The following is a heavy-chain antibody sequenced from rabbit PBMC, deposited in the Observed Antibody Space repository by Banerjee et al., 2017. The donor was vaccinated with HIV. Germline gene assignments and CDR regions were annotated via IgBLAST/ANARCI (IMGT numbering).Heavy chain of an antibody. J-gene: IGHJ4*01. CDR3: ARVAYIIFGYFNL. D-gene: IGHD1-1*01. CDR2: IDAGGSGST. CDR1: GIDFSRYTY. V-gene: IGHV1S45*01. Sequence: QEQLVESGGGLVQPEGSLTLTCTASGIDFSRYTYICWVRQAPGKGLEWVACIDAGGSGSTYYASWAKGRFTVSKTSSTTVTLQMTSLTAADTATYFCARVAYIIFGYFNLWGPGTLVTVS.